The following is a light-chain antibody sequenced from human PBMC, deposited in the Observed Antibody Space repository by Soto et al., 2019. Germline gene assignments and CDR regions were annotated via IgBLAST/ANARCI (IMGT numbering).Light chain of an antibody. CDR1: QSVSSN. CDR2: GAS. Sequence: EIVMTQSPATLSVSPGERATLSCRASQSVSSNLAWYQQKPGQAPRLLIYGASTRATGIPARFGGSGSGTEFTLTISSLQSEDFAVYYCQQYNNWPRTFGKGAKV. CDR3: QQYNNWPRT. J-gene: IGKJ1*01. V-gene: IGKV3-15*01.